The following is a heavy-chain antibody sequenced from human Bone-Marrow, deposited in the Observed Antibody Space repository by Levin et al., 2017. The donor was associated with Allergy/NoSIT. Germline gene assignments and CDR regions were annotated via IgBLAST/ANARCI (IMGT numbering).Heavy chain of an antibody. Sequence: GESLKISCKGSGYSFTSYWIGWVRQMPGKGLEWMGIIYPGDSDTRYSPSFQGQVTISADKSISTAYLQWSSLKASDTAMYYCARHTPVYGDPNNWFDPWGQGTLVTVSS. D-gene: IGHD4-17*01. CDR1: GYSFTSYW. CDR2: IYPGDSDT. J-gene: IGHJ5*02. V-gene: IGHV5-51*01. CDR3: ARHTPVYGDPNNWFDP.